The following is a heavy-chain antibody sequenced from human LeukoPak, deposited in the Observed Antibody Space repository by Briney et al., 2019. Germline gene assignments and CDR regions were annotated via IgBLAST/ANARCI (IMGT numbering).Heavy chain of an antibody. CDR3: ARAGLVPAAVRDAIDI. Sequence: ASVTVSCTASRYTFTRYYMYWVRQAPGQGLECMGWINPNSGGTNYAQNFRGRVSMTRDTSISTAYMEMYRLRYDDTAIYYCARAGLVPAAVRDAIDIWGQGTMVTVSS. J-gene: IGHJ3*02. CDR2: INPNSGGT. V-gene: IGHV1-2*02. CDR1: RYTFTRYY. D-gene: IGHD2-2*01.